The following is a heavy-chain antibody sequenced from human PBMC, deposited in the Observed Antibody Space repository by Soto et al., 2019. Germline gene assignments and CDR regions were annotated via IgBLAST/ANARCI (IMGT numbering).Heavy chain of an antibody. V-gene: IGHV4-31*03. CDR3: ARGTYCGGDCYGYFDL. CDR1: GGSITSGGYY. D-gene: IGHD2-21*02. CDR2: IYYSGST. Sequence: QVQLQESGPGLVKPSQTLSLTCTVSGGSITSGGYYWTWIRQHPGKGLEWIGYIYYSGSTYYNPSLRSRVTAAVATSKTQSSLERSSVTAADTAVYYCARGTYCGGDCYGYFDLGGRGTLVTVSS. J-gene: IGHJ2*01.